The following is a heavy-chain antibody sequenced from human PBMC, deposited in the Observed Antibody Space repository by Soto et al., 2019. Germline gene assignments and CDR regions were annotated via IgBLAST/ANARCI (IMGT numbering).Heavy chain of an antibody. CDR2: ISISSSYT. V-gene: IGHV3-11*06. J-gene: IGHJ6*02. D-gene: IGHD2-2*01. Sequence: GGSLRLSCAASGFTFRDYYISWIRQAPGKGLEWVSYISISSSYTNYADSVKGRFTISRDNAKNSLYLQMNSLRAEDTAVYYCARDIVVVPATVGVYYGMDVWGQGTTVTVS. CDR3: ARDIVVVPATVGVYYGMDV. CDR1: GFTFRDYY.